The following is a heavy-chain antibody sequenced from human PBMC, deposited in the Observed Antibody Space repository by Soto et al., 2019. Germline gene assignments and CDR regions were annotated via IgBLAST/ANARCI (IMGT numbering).Heavy chain of an antibody. CDR1: GGSISNNY. J-gene: IGHJ4*02. CDR3: ARYRREAVAGYTLDN. Sequence: SETLSLTCTVSGGSISNNYWTWIRQPPGKGLEWIGYVYNSGSTNYNPSLKSRVTISEDTSKSQFSLKVNSMTAADTAVYYCARYRREAVAGYTLDNWGQGILVTVYS. D-gene: IGHD6-13*01. CDR2: VYNSGST. V-gene: IGHV4-59*01.